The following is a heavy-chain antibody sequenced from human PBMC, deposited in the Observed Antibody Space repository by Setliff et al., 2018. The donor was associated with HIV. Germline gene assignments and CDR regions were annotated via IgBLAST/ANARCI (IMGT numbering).Heavy chain of an antibody. J-gene: IGHJ5*02. Sequence: LSLTCAVYGGSFPAYYWNWVRQPPGKGLEWIGEINYSGDTTYNPSLKSRVNMFIDTSEKQFSLKVASVTAADTAVYYCVRQHGDYAFGPWGQGTLVTVS. CDR1: GGSFPAYY. CDR2: INYSGDT. V-gene: IGHV4-34*01. CDR3: VRQHGDYAFGP. D-gene: IGHD4-17*01.